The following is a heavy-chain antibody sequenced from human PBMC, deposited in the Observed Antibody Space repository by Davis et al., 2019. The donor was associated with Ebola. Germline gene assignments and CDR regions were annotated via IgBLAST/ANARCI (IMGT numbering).Heavy chain of an antibody. J-gene: IGHJ6*02. V-gene: IGHV1-46*01. CDR2: INPSGGST. CDR1: GYTFTSYY. D-gene: IGHD5-18*01. Sequence: AASVKVSCKASGYTFTSYYMHWVRQAPGQGLEWMGIINPSGGSTSYAQKFQGRVTMTRDTSTSTVYMELSSLRSEDTAVYYCARVVGGYSYGYGDYYYYGMDVWGQGTTVTVSS. CDR3: ARVVGGYSYGYGDYYYYGMDV.